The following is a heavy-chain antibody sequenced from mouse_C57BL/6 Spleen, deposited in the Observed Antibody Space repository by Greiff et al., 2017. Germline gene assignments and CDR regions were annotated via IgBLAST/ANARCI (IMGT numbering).Heavy chain of an antibody. CDR2: INYDGSST. D-gene: IGHD1-1*01. CDR1: GFTFSDYY. J-gene: IGHJ1*03. V-gene: IGHV5-16*01. CDR3: ARSYGSSFYWYFDV. Sequence: DVQLVESEGGLVQPGSSMKLSCTASGFTFSDYYMAWVRQVPEKGLEWVANINYDGSSTYYLDSLKSRFIISRDNAKNILYLQMSSLKSEDTATYYCARSYGSSFYWYFDVWGTGTTVTVSS.